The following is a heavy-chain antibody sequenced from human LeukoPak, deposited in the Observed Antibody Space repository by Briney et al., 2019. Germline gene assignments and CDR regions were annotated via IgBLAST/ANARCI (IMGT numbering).Heavy chain of an antibody. Sequence: TGGSLRLSCSASGFTFSSNGMHWVRQAPGKGLEWVAFIQYDGSNKYYADSVKGRFTISRDNSKNTLSLQMNSLRREDTAVYYCAKDFTTWPRTPRYFDYWGQGNLVTVSS. CDR2: IQYDGSNK. CDR1: GFTFSSNG. D-gene: IGHD2-2*01. V-gene: IGHV3-30*02. CDR3: AKDFTTWPRTPRYFDY. J-gene: IGHJ4*02.